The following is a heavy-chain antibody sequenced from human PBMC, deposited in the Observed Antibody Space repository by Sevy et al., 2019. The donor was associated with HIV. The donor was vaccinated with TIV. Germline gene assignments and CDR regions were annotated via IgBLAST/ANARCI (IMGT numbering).Heavy chain of an antibody. CDR1: GDSLSSNDYY. Sequence: SETLSLTCTVSGDSLSSNDYYWAWIRQPPGKGLDWIGSIYYSGSTYYNPSLKSRVTISVDTSKNQFSLWLRSVTAADTAVYYCAREGPRIAQFDYWGQGTLVTVSS. V-gene: IGHV4-39*02. CDR3: AREGPRIAQFDY. CDR2: IYYSGST. D-gene: IGHD6-13*01. J-gene: IGHJ4*02.